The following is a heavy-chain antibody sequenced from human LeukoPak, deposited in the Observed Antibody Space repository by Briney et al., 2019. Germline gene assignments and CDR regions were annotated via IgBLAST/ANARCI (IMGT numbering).Heavy chain of an antibody. Sequence: GGSLRLSCAASGFAFSSYWMLWVRQVPGKGLVWVSRINGDGTVTTYADFAKGRFTISRDNTKNILYLEMNNLRAEDTGIYYCSRSQLDYWGQGILVTVSS. CDR1: GFAFSSYW. D-gene: IGHD2-2*03. CDR3: SRSQLDY. V-gene: IGHV3-74*03. CDR2: INGDGTVT. J-gene: IGHJ4*02.